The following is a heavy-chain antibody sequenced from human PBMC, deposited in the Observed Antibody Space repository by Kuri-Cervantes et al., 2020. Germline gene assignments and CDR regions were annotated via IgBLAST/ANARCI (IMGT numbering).Heavy chain of an antibody. V-gene: IGHV3-49*04. Sequence: GESLKISCTASGFTFGDYAMSWVRQAPGKGLEWVGFIRSKAYGGTTEYAASVKGRFTISRDDSKSIAYLQMNSLKTEDTAVYYCARELEGYPYGMDVWGQGTTVTVSS. D-gene: IGHD3-3*01. CDR3: ARELEGYPYGMDV. CDR1: GFTFGDYA. J-gene: IGHJ6*02. CDR2: IRSKAYGGTT.